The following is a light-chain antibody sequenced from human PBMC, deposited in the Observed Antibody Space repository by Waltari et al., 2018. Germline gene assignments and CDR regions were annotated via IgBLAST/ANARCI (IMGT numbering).Light chain of an antibody. CDR3: QQSYSTPWT. J-gene: IGKJ1*01. CDR2: AAS. CDR1: QSISSY. V-gene: IGKV1-39*01. Sequence: DIQMTQSPSSLSASVGDRVTIPCRASQSISSYLNWYQQKPGKALKLRIYAASSLQSGVPSRFSGSGSGTDFTLTISSLQPEDFATYYCQQSYSTPWTFGQGTKVEIK.